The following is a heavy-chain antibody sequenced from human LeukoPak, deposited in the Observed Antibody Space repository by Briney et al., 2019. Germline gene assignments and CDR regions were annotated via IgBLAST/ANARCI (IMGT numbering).Heavy chain of an antibody. CDR2: ITRDGGSI. V-gene: IGHV3-20*04. CDR1: GFKFDVYG. Sequence: GGSLRLSCAVSGFKFDVYGMTWVRHAPGKGLEWVSGITRDGGSIGYADSVKGRFTISRDNAKNSLYLQMNSLRAEDTALYYCARGGGAFDYRGQGTLVTVSS. D-gene: IGHD3-10*01. CDR3: ARGGGAFDY. J-gene: IGHJ4*02.